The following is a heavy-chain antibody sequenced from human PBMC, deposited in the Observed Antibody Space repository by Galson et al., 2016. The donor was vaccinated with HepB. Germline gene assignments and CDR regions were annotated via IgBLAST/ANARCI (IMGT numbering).Heavy chain of an antibody. V-gene: IGHV3-33*03. CDR2: IWKDGTQK. Sequence: SLRLSCAASGFTFSRYGMHWVRQAPGKGLEWVAVIWKDGTQKYYGESVKGRFTLSRDNSNNTLYLQMNSLRGEDTAVYYCAKSDTAMVADLDYWGQGTQVIVSS. D-gene: IGHD5-18*01. CDR1: GFTFSRYG. J-gene: IGHJ4*02. CDR3: AKSDTAMVADLDY.